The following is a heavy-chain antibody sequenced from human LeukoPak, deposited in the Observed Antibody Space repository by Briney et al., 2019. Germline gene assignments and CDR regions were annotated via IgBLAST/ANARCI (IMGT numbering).Heavy chain of an antibody. CDR2: IYSSGST. D-gene: IGHD2-21*02. J-gene: IGHJ4*02. CDR1: GGSIGGYY. Sequence: PSETLSLTCTVSGGSIGGYYWSWIRQPPGKGLEWIGYIYSSGSTDYNPSLKSRLTISVDTSKNQFSLKLNSMTAADTAVYYCARQDAKGVTPWGFDYWGQGTLVTVSS. CDR3: ARQDAKGVTPWGFDY. V-gene: IGHV4-59*08.